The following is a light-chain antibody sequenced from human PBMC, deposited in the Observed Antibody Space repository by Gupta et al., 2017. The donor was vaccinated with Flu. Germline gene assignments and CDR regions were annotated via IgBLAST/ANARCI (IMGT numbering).Light chain of an antibody. Sequence: QSALTQPASASGSPGQSITIPCTGTSSDVGRSDYVSWYQQHPDKAPKLIIYDVTNRPSGVSSRFSGSKSGNTASLTISGLQAEDETDYYCSSYTSGSTFYVFGTGTKVTVL. CDR1: SSDVGRSDY. V-gene: IGLV2-14*01. J-gene: IGLJ1*01. CDR3: SSYTSGSTFYV. CDR2: DVT.